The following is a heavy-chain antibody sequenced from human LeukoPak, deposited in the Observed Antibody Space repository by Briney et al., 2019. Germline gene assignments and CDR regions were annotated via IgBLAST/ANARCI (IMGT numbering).Heavy chain of an antibody. D-gene: IGHD3-10*01. V-gene: IGHV1-69*13. Sequence: SVKVSCKASGGACSYCAFNWVRQAPGQGLGWMGGIIPIIGAANYAQKFQGRVTITADESTSTAYMELSSLRSEDTAVYYCARDRNGSGILDYCGHGTLVTVSS. CDR3: ARDRNGSGILDY. CDR2: IIPIIGAA. J-gene: IGHJ4*01. CDR1: GGACSYCA.